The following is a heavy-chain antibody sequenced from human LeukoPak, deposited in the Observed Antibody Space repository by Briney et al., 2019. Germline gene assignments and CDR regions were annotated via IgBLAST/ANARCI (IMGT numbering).Heavy chain of an antibody. V-gene: IGHV3-9*01. CDR2: ISWNSGSI. CDR1: GFTFDDYA. J-gene: IGHJ4*02. CDR3: AKAYSSSLRGGFDY. Sequence: GGSLRLSCAASGFTFDDYAMHWGRQAPGKGLEWVSGISWNSGSIGYADSVKGRFTISRDNAKNSLYLQMNSLRAEDTALYYCAKAYSSSLRGGFDYWGQGTLVTVSS. D-gene: IGHD6-13*01.